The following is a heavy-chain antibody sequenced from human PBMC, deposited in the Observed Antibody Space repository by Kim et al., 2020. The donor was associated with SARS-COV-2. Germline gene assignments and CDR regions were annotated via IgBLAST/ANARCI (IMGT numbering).Heavy chain of an antibody. CDR3: TREDYGDYDGY. V-gene: IGHV3-48*03. CDR2: ITSSGRTK. CDR1: GFIFINYE. D-gene: IGHD4-17*01. J-gene: IGHJ4*02. Sequence: GGSLRLSCTASGFIFINYEMNWVRQAPGKGLEWISYITSSGRTKYYADSVKGRFTISRDNAKNSLYLQMNSLIVEDTAVYYCTREDYGDYDGYWGQGTLVTVSS.